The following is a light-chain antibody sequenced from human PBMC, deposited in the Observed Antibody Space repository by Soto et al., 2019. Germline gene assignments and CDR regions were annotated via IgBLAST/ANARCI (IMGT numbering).Light chain of an antibody. Sequence: QSALTQPASVSASPGQSITISCSGSSSDVGANNLVSWYQQSPGKVPRLLIYEDSRRPTGISHRFSGSKSGDTASLTISGLRAEDEADYYCSSFTTSYFYVFGPGTKVTAL. J-gene: IGLJ1*01. CDR3: SSFTTSYFYV. CDR1: SSDVGANNL. V-gene: IGLV2-14*02. CDR2: EDS.